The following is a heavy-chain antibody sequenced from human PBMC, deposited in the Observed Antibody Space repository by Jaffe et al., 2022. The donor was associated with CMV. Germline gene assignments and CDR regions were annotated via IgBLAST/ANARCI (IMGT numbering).Heavy chain of an antibody. CDR3: AKFEYSSSSPGGDYYYYGMDV. CDR1: GGSISSSSYY. J-gene: IGHJ6*02. Sequence: QLQLQESGPGLVKPSETLSLTCTVSGGSISSSSYYWGWIRQPPGKGLEWIGSIYYSGSTYYNPSLKSRVTISVDTSKNQFSLKLSSVTAADTAVYYCAKFEYSSSSPGGDYYYYGMDVWGQGTTVTVSS. D-gene: IGHD6-6*01. CDR2: IYYSGST. V-gene: IGHV4-39*01.